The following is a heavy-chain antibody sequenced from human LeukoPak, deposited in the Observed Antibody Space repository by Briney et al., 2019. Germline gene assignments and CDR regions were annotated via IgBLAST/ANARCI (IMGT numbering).Heavy chain of an antibody. Sequence: GGSLRLSCAASRFTLSNYAMTWVRQAPGKGLEWVSSINAGGYAYYADSVKGRFTISRDNSKNTLYLQMNSLRAEDTAVYYCAKDLHYDFWSGYSLDYWGQGTLVTVSS. CDR3: AKDLHYDFWSGYSLDY. D-gene: IGHD3-3*01. J-gene: IGHJ4*02. CDR1: RFTLSNYA. V-gene: IGHV3-23*01. CDR2: INAGGYA.